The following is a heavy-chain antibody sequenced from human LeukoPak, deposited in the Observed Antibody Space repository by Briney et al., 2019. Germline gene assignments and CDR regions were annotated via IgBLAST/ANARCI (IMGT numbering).Heavy chain of an antibody. V-gene: IGHV4-4*07. CDR3: ARDEYYYGSGSYTHNWFDP. CDR2: IYTSGST. J-gene: IGHJ5*02. D-gene: IGHD3-10*01. Sequence: SETLSLTCTVSGGSISSYYWSWIRQPAGKGLEWIGRIYTSGSTNYNPSLKSRVTMSVDTSKNQFSLKLSSVTAADTAVYYCARDEYYYGSGSYTHNWFDPWGQGTLVTVSS. CDR1: GGSISSYY.